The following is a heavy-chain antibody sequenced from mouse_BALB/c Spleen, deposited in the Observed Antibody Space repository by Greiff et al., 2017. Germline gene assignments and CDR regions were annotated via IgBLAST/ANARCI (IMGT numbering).Heavy chain of an antibody. CDR1: GYTFTDYA. D-gene: IGHD1-1*01. CDR2: ISTYYGDA. J-gene: IGHJ1*01. Sequence: QVQLKESGAELVRPGVSVKISCKGSGYTFTDYAMHWVKQSHAKSLEWIGVISTYYGDASYNQKFKGKATMTVDKSSSTAYMELARLTSEDSAIYYCARLYYGSSEYFDVWGAGTTVTVSS. CDR3: ARLYYGSSEYFDV. V-gene: IGHV1S137*01.